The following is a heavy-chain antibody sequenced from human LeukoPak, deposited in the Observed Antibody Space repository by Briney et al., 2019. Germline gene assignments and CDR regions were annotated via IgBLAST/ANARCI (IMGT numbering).Heavy chain of an antibody. J-gene: IGHJ4*02. CDR3: AKGRRGVGYGDYFGH. D-gene: IGHD5-24*01. CDR1: GFTFSSYA. CDR2: ISGSGGST. V-gene: IGHV3-23*01. Sequence: SGGSLRLSCAASGFTFSSYAMNCVRQAPGKGLEWGSAISGSGGSTYYADSVKGRFTISRDNSKNTLYLQMNSLRAEDTAVYYCAKGRRGVGYGDYFGHWGQGTLVTVSS.